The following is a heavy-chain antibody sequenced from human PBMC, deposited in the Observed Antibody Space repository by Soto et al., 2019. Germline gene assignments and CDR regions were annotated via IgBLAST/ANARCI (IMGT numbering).Heavy chain of an antibody. CDR2: IIPFLGVT. CDR1: GGTFSPYT. CDR3: ARDWESTVSTWSFGAF. V-gene: IGHV1-69*08. Sequence: QVQLVQSGAEVKKPGSSVKVSCKASGGTFSPYTINWVRQAPGQGLEWMRRIIPFLGVTNYAQKFQARVTITADKSTTTAYMELSGLRFEDTAVYYCARDWESTVSTWSFGAFWGRGTLVTVSS. J-gene: IGHJ4*02. D-gene: IGHD3-10*01.